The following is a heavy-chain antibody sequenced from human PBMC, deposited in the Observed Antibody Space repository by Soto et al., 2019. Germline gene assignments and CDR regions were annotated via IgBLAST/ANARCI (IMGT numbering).Heavy chain of an antibody. CDR3: ARDRIQFWYDDLDI. CDR1: GYTFSGYN. J-gene: IGHJ3*02. CDR2: INPHSGGT. D-gene: IGHD5-18*01. Sequence: APVKVSCKASGYTFSGYNIHWVRQAPGQGLEWMGLINPHSGGTNYAQKFQGRVTLTRDTSISTVYMELSSLRSDDTAVYYCARDRIQFWYDDLDIWGRGTLVTVSS. V-gene: IGHV1-2*02.